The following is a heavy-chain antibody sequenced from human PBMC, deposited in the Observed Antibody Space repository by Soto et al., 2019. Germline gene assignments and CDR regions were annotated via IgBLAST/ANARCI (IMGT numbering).Heavy chain of an antibody. D-gene: IGHD3-3*01. V-gene: IGHV1-69*01. Sequence: QGQLVQSGTEVKKPGSSVKVSCKASGGTFRNYAMNWVRQAPGQGLEWMGGIVVKFGTIKYAQKFQGRVTITAAESTSTTYLDLSSVRSEDTALYYCATPLRYYESWRGYPPFEYWGQGTRVTVSS. J-gene: IGHJ4*02. CDR3: ATPLRYYESWRGYPPFEY. CDR2: IVVKFGTI. CDR1: GGTFRNYA.